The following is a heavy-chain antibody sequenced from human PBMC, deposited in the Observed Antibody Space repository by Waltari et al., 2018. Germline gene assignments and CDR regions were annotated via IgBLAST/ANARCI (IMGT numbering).Heavy chain of an antibody. CDR3: ARGGPNYYDSSGYLDY. Sequence: EVQLVQSGAEVKKPGESLKISCKGSGYSFTSYWIGWVRQMPGKGLEWVGISDPGESDTRYSPSVQGQVTISADKAISTAYLQWSSLKASDTAMYYCARGGPNYYDSSGYLDYWGQGTLVTVSS. D-gene: IGHD3-22*01. CDR1: GYSFTSYW. V-gene: IGHV5-51*01. J-gene: IGHJ4*02. CDR2: SDPGESDT.